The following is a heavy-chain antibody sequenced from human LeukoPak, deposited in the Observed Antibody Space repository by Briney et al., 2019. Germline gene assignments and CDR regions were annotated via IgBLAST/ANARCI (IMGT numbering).Heavy chain of an antibody. D-gene: IGHD3-3*01. CDR2: ISYDGSNK. J-gene: IGHJ4*02. CDR1: GFTFSSYA. V-gene: IGHV3-30-3*01. Sequence: GGSLRLSCAASGFTFSSYAMHWVRQAPGKGLEWVAVISYDGSNKYYADSVKGRFTISRDNSKNSLYLQMSSLRAEDTAVYYCARDSPYDFWSGYSVDYWGQGTLVTVSS. CDR3: ARDSPYDFWSGYSVDY.